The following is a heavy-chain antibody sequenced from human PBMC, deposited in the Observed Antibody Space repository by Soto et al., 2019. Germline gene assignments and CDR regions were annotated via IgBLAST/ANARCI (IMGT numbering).Heavy chain of an antibody. CDR2: IYYSGST. CDR3: ARDLRSASSGWYGLFDP. Sequence: SETLSLTCTVSGGSISSYYWSWIRQPPGKGLEWIGYIYYSGSTNYNPSLKSRVTISVDTSKNQFSLKLSSVTAADTAVYYCARDLRSASSGWYGLFDPWGQGTLVTVSS. V-gene: IGHV4-59*01. J-gene: IGHJ5*02. D-gene: IGHD6-19*01. CDR1: GGSISSYY.